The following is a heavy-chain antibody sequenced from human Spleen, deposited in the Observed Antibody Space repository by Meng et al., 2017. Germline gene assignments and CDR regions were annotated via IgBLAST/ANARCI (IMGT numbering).Heavy chain of an antibody. D-gene: IGHD4-11*01. J-gene: IGHJ4*02. CDR2: INHSGST. CDR1: GGSFSDYY. CDR3: ARGPTTMAHDFDY. V-gene: IGHV4-34*01. Sequence: QVQVQQVGAGLLKPSGTLSLTCVVSGGSFSDYYWSWIRQPPGKGLEWIGEINHSGSTNYNPSLESRATISVDTSQNNLSLKLSSVTAADSAVYYCARGPTTMAHDFDYWGQGTLVTVSS.